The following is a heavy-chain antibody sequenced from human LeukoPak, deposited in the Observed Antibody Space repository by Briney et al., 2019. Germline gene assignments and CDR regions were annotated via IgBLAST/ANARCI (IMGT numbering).Heavy chain of an antibody. CDR3: TTDWSRVDTAMVYFDY. CDR2: IKSKTDGGTT. Sequence: GGSLRLSCAASGFTFSNAWMSWVRQAPGKGLEWVGRIKSKTDGGTTDYAAPVKGRFTISRDDSKNTLYLQMNSLKTEDTAVYYCTTDWSRVDTAMVYFDYWGQGTLVTVSS. V-gene: IGHV3-15*01. CDR1: GFTFSNAW. D-gene: IGHD5-18*01. J-gene: IGHJ4*02.